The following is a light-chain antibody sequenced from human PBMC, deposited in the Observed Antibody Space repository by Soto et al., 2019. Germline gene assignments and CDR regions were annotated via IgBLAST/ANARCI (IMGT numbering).Light chain of an antibody. CDR3: QQCRNWPLT. CDR2: DAS. V-gene: IGKV3-15*01. CDR1: QNVYNN. Sequence: EIVMTQSPATLSVSPGEGATLSCKASQNVYNNLAWYQQRPGQPPRLLIYDASTRATGISARLSGSGYGTEFTRTISSLQSEDFAVYFCQQCRNWPLTFGGGTKVEIK. J-gene: IGKJ4*01.